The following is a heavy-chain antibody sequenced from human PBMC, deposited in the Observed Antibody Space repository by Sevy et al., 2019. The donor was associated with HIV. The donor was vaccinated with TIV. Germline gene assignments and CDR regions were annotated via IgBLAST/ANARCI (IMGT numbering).Heavy chain of an antibody. J-gene: IGHJ4*02. V-gene: IGHV7-4-1*02. CDR1: GYTFTREA. CDR3: ARGAARSGFDY. Sequence: ASVKVSCKTSGYTFTREAINWVRQAPGQGLEWMGWINTNTGKPAYAQGFTGRFVFSFDTSIGTAYLQINSLKADDSAMYLCARGAARSGFDYWGQGTLVTVSS. CDR2: INTNTGKP. D-gene: IGHD2-15*01.